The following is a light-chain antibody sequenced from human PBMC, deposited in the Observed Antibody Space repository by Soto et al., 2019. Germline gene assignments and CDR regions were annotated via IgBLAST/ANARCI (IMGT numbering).Light chain of an antibody. V-gene: IGKV1-33*01. CDR2: DAS. J-gene: IGKJ4*01. Sequence: DIQMTQSPSSLSASVGDRVTITCQASQDIRNYLNWYQQKPGKAPNLLIYDASNLRAGVPSRFSGSGSGTEFTFTISGRQPEDIATYYCQHYDHLPPLSFGGGTKVEIK. CDR1: QDIRNY. CDR3: QHYDHLPPLS.